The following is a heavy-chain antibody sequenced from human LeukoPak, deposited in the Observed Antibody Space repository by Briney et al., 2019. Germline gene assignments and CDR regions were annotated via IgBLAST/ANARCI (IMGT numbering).Heavy chain of an antibody. J-gene: IGHJ4*02. CDR2: INPNSGGT. V-gene: IGHV1-2*02. CDR3: ARVTTSRSWYRTFDY. CDR1: GYTFTGYY. D-gene: IGHD6-13*01. Sequence: ASVKVSCKAPGYTFTGYYMHWVRQAPGQGLEGMGWINPNSGGTNYAQKFQGRVTMTRDTSISTAYMELSRLRSDDTAVYYCARVTTSRSWYRTFDYWGQGTLVTVSS.